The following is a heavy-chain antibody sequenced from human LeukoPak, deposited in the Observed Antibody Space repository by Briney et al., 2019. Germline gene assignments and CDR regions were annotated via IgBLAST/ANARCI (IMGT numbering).Heavy chain of an antibody. Sequence: PGGSLRLSCAASGFTFSAYAISWVRQAPGKGLEWVSAISGSGGITYYADSVKGRFTTSRGNSKNTLYLQMNSLRAEDTAVYYCAKHDPRRVVITNWFDPWGQGTLVTVSS. CDR3: AKHDPRRVVITNWFDP. D-gene: IGHD3-22*01. V-gene: IGHV3-23*01. CDR2: ISGSGGIT. CDR1: GFTFSAYA. J-gene: IGHJ5*02.